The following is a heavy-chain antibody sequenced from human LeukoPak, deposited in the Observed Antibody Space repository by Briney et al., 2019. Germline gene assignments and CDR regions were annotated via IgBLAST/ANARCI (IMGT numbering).Heavy chain of an antibody. V-gene: IGHV3-30*04. CDR1: GFTFNRYA. CDR2: ISYDGSNR. D-gene: IGHD2-21*02. CDR3: ARVYCGADCYNNYYYGMDV. J-gene: IGHJ6*02. Sequence: GGSLRLSCAASGFTFNRYAMHWVRQAPGKGLEWVAAISYDGSNRYYADSVKGRFTISGDNSNNTLFLQLNSLRPEATAVYYCARVYCGADCYNNYYYGMDVWGQGTTVTVSS.